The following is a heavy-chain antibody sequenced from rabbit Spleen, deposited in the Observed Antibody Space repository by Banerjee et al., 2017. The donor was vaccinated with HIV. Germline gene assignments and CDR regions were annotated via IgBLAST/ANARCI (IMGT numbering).Heavy chain of an antibody. CDR1: GFSFSSSDY. Sequence: QSLGESGGDLVKPGASLTLTCTASGFSFSSSDYICWVRQAPGKGLEWIACIDIGSRDFTYYASWAKGRFTISKTSSTTVTLQMTSLTAADTATYFCARGIVYGYSGDAYPPYGMDLWGPGTLVTVS. V-gene: IGHV1S40*01. J-gene: IGHJ6*01. D-gene: IGHD6-1*01. CDR2: IDIGSRDFT. CDR3: ARGIVYGYSGDAYPPYGMDL.